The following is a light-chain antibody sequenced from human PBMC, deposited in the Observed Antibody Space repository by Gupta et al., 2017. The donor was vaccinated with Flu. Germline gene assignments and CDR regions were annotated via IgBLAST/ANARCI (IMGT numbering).Light chain of an antibody. V-gene: IGKV1D-12*01. CDR3: RLENSYPLT. CDR2: STS. CDR1: SS. Sequence: SSFGWYQQKPGGAPTLLLYSTSSSQSGVPSRFSGSGSWRAFTLTIISRLPEDFATYYCRLENSYPLTFGQGTLVEIK. J-gene: IGKJ5*01.